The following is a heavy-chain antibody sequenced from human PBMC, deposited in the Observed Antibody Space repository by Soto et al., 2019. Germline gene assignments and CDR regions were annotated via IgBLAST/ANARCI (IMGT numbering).Heavy chain of an antibody. D-gene: IGHD3-22*01. CDR2: ISPYSGKT. J-gene: IGHJ4*02. CDR3: AREGLLLLPDY. CDR1: GYTFTNND. V-gene: IGHV1-18*01. Sequence: QIQLVQSGTEVRKPGASAKVSCKTSGYTFTNNDVCWVRQTPGQGLEWMGWISPYSGKTNYARKFKGRVTMTTDTSTCTVYMELTSLTSDDTAVYYCAREGLLLLPDYGGQGTLVTVSS.